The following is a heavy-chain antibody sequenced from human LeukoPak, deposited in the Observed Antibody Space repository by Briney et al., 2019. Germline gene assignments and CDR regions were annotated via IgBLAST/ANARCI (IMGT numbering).Heavy chain of an antibody. CDR2: IYYSGST. V-gene: IGHV4-59*01. Sequence: PSETLSLTCTVSGGSISSYYWSWIRQPPGKGLEWIGYIYYSGSTNYNPSLKSRVTISVDTSKNQFSLKLSSVTAADTAVYYCARDLYDILTGYGWLDPWSQGTLVTVSS. D-gene: IGHD3-9*01. J-gene: IGHJ5*02. CDR1: GGSISSYY. CDR3: ARDLYDILTGYGWLDP.